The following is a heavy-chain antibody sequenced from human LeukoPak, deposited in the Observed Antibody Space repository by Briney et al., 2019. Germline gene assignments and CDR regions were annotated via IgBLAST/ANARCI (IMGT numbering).Heavy chain of an antibody. CDR2: IYTSGST. CDR3: ARSRPYSSSWYGYYYYMDV. Sequence: KPSETLSLTCTVSGGSISSYYWSWIRQPAGKGLEWIGRIYTSGSTNYNPSLKSRVTMSVDTSKNQFSLKLSSVTAADTAVYYCARSRPYSSSWYGYYYYMDVWGKGTTVTVSS. V-gene: IGHV4-4*07. D-gene: IGHD6-13*01. J-gene: IGHJ6*03. CDR1: GGSISSYY.